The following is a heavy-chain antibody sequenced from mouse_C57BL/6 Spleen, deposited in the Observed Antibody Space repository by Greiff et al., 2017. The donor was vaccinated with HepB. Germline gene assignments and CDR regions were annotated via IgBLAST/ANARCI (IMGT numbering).Heavy chain of an antibody. Sequence: DVKLVESGGDLVKPGGSLKLSCAASGFTFSSYGMSWVRQTPDKRLEWVATISSGGSYTYYPDSVKGRFTISRDNAKNTLYLQMSSLKSEDTAMYYCARWAHYYAMDYWGQGTSVTVSS. D-gene: IGHD3-1*01. CDR3: ARWAHYYAMDY. J-gene: IGHJ4*01. CDR2: ISSGGSYT. CDR1: GFTFSSYG. V-gene: IGHV5-6*02.